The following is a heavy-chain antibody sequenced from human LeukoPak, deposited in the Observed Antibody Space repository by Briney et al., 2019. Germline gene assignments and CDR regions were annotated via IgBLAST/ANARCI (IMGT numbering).Heavy chain of an antibody. CDR2: ISSSGGSK. V-gene: IGHV3-23*01. J-gene: IGHJ4*02. D-gene: IGHD3-22*01. CDR1: GFTFSSYA. Sequence: GGSLRLSCAASGFTFSSYAMSWVRQAPGKGLEWVLAISSSGGSKYYADSVKGRCTISRDNSKNTLYLQMNSLRAEDTAVYYCAKNYYESSGPFDFWGQGTLVTVSS. CDR3: AKNYYESSGPFDF.